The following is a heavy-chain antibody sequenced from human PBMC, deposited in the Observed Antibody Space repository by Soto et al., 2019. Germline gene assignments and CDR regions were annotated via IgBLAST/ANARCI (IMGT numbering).Heavy chain of an antibody. J-gene: IGHJ5*02. D-gene: IGHD3-10*01. CDR1: GGTFSSYA. CDR2: IIPIFGTA. Sequence: SVKVSCKASGGTFSSYAISWVRQAPGQGLEWMGGIIPIFGTANYAQKFQGRVTITADESTSTAYMELSSLRSEDTAVYYCARASITMVRGVHPVNWFDPWGQGTLVTVSS. CDR3: ARASITMVRGVHPVNWFDP. V-gene: IGHV1-69*13.